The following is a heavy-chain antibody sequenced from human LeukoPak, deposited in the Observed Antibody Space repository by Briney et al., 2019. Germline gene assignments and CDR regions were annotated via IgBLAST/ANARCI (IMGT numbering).Heavy chain of an antibody. CDR3: AKGLYYYGSGSLDY. Sequence: GSLRLSCAASGFTFCHYVMNWVRQAPGEGLEYLSGIGESGAGTYYVDSVKGRFTISRDNSKNTLYLQMNSLRAEDTAVYYCAKGLYYYGSGSLDYWGLGTLVSVSS. V-gene: IGHV3-23*01. CDR2: IGESGAGT. J-gene: IGHJ4*02. D-gene: IGHD3-10*01. CDR1: GFTFCHYV.